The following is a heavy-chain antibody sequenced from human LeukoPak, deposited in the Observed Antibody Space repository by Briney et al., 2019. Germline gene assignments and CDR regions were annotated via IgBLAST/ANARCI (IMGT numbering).Heavy chain of an antibody. D-gene: IGHD3-10*01. J-gene: IGHJ4*02. CDR1: GFTFSSYW. V-gene: IGHV3-7*01. Sequence: GGSLRLSCAGSGFTFSSYWMSWVRQAPGKGLEWVANIKQDESEKYFVDSVKGRFTISRDNAKNSLYLQMNSLRAEDTAVYYCAREPTYSYGSGSLDYWGQGTLVTVSS. CDR3: AREPTYSYGSGSLDY. CDR2: IKQDESEK.